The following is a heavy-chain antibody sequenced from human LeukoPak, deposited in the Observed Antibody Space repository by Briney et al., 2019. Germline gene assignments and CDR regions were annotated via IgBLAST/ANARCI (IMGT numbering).Heavy chain of an antibody. D-gene: IGHD3-9*01. CDR2: ILGSGGST. Sequence: GGSLRLSCAASGFTFSNYAMSWVRQAPGKGLEWVSAILGSGGSTYYADSVKGRFTVSRGNSKSALYLQMNSLRAEDTALYYCAKWGDYDVLTGYYVPDYWGQGTLVTVSS. V-gene: IGHV3-23*01. J-gene: IGHJ4*02. CDR1: GFTFSNYA. CDR3: AKWGDYDVLTGYYVPDY.